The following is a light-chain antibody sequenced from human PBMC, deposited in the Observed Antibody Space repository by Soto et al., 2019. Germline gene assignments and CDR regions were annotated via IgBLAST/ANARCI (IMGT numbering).Light chain of an antibody. CDR2: GAS. V-gene: IGKV3-15*01. CDR3: QQYWHWPRT. CDR1: ESVSRN. Sequence: TQSPFTLSASKRERVTLSCRASESVSRNLAWYQQKPGQTPRLLIYGASTRATGVPARFSGSGSGTDFILAITSLQSEDFAVYYCQQYWHWPRTFGQGTKVDIK. J-gene: IGKJ1*01.